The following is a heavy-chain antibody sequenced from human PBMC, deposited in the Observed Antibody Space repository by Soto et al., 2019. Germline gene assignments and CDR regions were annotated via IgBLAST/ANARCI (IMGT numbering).Heavy chain of an antibody. J-gene: IGHJ6*02. D-gene: IGHD2-15*01. Sequence: GASVKVSCKASGYTFTSYGISWVRQAPGQGLEWMGWISAYNGNTNYAQKLQGRVTMTTDTSTSTAYMELRSLRSDDTAVYYCARGDKGYYYYYGMDVWGQGTTVTVSS. V-gene: IGHV1-18*04. CDR2: ISAYNGNT. CDR3: ARGDKGYYYYYGMDV. CDR1: GYTFTSYG.